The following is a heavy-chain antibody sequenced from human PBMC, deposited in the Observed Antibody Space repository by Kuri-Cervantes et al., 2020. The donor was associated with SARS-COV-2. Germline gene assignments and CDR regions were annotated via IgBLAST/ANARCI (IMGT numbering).Heavy chain of an antibody. CDR3: VRDLSWAFDF. D-gene: IGHD3-16*01. J-gene: IGHJ5*01. CDR1: GFTFSSYA. Sequence: GESLKISCAASGFTFSSYAMHWVRQAPGKGLEWVAVISYDGSNKYYADSVKGRFTISRGNAEDSLYLQMSSLRAEDTAFYYCVRDLSWAFDFWGQGTLVTVSS. CDR2: ISYDGSNK. V-gene: IGHV3-30-3*01.